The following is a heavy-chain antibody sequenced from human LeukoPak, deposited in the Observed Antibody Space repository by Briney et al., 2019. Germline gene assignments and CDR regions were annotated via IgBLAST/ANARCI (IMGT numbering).Heavy chain of an antibody. V-gene: IGHV3-21*01. D-gene: IGHD6-13*01. CDR2: ISSSSSYI. Sequence: GGSLRLSCAASGFTFSSYSMNWVRQAPGKGLEWVSSISSSSSYIYYADSVKGRFTISRDNAKNSLYLQMNSLRAEDTAVYYCARSNPLTLYSSSWYIDYWGQGTLVPVSS. J-gene: IGHJ4*02. CDR1: GFTFSSYS. CDR3: ARSNPLTLYSSSWYIDY.